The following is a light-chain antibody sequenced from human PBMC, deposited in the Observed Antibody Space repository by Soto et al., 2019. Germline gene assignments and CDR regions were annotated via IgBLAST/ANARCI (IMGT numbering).Light chain of an antibody. V-gene: IGLV2-8*01. J-gene: IGLJ3*02. CDR1: SSDVGGYNY. CDR3: SSYAGSNNLGV. Sequence: QSALTQPPSASGSPGQSVTISCTGTSSDVGGYNYVSWYQQHPGKAPKLMIYEVSKRPSGVPDRFSGSKSGNTASLTVSGLQAEDEADYYCSSYAGSNNLGVFGGGTKETVL. CDR2: EVS.